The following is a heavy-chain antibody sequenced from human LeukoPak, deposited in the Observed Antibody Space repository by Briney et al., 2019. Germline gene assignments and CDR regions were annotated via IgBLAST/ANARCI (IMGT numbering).Heavy chain of an antibody. Sequence: SETLSLTCAVSGYSTSSGYYWGWVRQPPGKGLEWIGSIYHSGSTYYNPSLKSRVTISVDTSKNQFSLKLSSVAAADTAVYYCASLTYYDFWSGSYYMDVWGKGTTVTVSS. CDR1: GYSTSSGYY. J-gene: IGHJ6*03. CDR3: ASLTYYDFWSGSYYMDV. D-gene: IGHD3-3*01. CDR2: IYHSGST. V-gene: IGHV4-38-2*01.